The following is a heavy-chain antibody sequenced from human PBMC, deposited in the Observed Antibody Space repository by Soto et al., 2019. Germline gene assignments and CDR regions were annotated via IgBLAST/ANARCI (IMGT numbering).Heavy chain of an antibody. V-gene: IGHV3-74*01. J-gene: IGHJ4*02. CDR1: GFTFSTYW. CDR2: LDNDGTNT. CDR3: ARDGGTYFDY. D-gene: IGHD3-16*01. Sequence: PGGSLRLSCAASGFTFSTYWMHWVRQAPGKGLVWVSRLDNDGTNTRYADSVKGRFTVSRDNGKNTVYLQMDSLRAEDPAVYYCARDGGTYFDYWGQGTLVTVSS.